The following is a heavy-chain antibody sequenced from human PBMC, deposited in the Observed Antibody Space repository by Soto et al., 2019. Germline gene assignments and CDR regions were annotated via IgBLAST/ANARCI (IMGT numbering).Heavy chain of an antibody. V-gene: IGHV3-23*01. D-gene: IGHD5-18*01. CDR1: GFTFKRYT. Sequence: PGGSLRLSCAAFGFTFKRYTMNWVRQAPGKGLEWVSSISGSGGNTYYADSVKGRFTISRDNSKSTLYLQMNSLRVEDTAIYYCAKGGYKYGYYYYGMDVWGQGTTVTVSS. J-gene: IGHJ6*02. CDR3: AKGGYKYGYYYYGMDV. CDR2: ISGSGGNT.